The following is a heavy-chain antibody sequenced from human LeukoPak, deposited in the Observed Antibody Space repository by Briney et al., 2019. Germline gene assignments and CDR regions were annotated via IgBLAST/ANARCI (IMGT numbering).Heavy chain of an antibody. CDR1: GFTFSSYA. V-gene: IGHV3-23*01. D-gene: IGHD6-13*01. Sequence: GGSLRLSCAASGFTFSSYAMSWVRQAPGKGLEWVSAISGSGGSTYYGDSVKGRFTVSRDNSKNTLYLQMNSLRAEDTAVYYCAKDGYSSSWLNFDYWGQGTLVTVSS. CDR2: ISGSGGST. CDR3: AKDGYSSSWLNFDY. J-gene: IGHJ4*02.